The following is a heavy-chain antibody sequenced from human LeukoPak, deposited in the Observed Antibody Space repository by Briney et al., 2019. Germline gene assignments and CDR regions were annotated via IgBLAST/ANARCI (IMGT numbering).Heavy chain of an antibody. J-gene: IGHJ4*02. V-gene: IGHV3-23*01. Sequence: GGSLRLSCAASGFTFSSYAMSWVRQTPRTGLEWVSGIGDNGGNTYYADSVKGRFTISRDNSKNTLFLQMNSLRAEDTAVYYCAKDALFGVVQPPYYFDYWGQGTLVTVSS. CDR2: IGDNGGNT. D-gene: IGHD3-3*01. CDR1: GFTFSSYA. CDR3: AKDALFGVVQPPYYFDY.